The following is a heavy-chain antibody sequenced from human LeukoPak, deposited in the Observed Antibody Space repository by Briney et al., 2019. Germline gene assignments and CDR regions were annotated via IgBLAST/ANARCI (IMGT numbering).Heavy chain of an antibody. Sequence: VSVKVSCKASGYTFTGYYMHWVRQAPGQGLEWMGWINPNSGSTNYAQKFPGRVTMTRDTSISTAYMELSRLRSDDTAVYYCARDYWGSMDYWGQGTLVTVSS. J-gene: IGHJ4*02. CDR2: INPNSGST. D-gene: IGHD7-27*01. CDR1: GYTFTGYY. V-gene: IGHV1-2*02. CDR3: ARDYWGSMDY.